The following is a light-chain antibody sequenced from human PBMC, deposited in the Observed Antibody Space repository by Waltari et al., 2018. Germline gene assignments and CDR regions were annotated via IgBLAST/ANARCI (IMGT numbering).Light chain of an antibody. CDR1: DSDVCAYDF. J-gene: IGLJ1*01. V-gene: IGLV2-14*01. Sequence: QSALTQPASVSRSPGQSITIYCSGTDSDVCAYDFVSLYQQHPGKAPHLIIYEVSNRPSGISNRFSASKSGNTASLTISGLQAEDEADYYCSSYTTSSAPGVFGTGTRVTVL. CDR3: SSYTTSSAPGV. CDR2: EVS.